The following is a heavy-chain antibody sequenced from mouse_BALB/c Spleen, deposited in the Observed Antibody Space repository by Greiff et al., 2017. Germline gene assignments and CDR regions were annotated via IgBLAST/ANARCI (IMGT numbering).Heavy chain of an antibody. CDR3: ARDGSSYFDY. CDR1: GFTFSSYA. J-gene: IGHJ2*01. D-gene: IGHD1-1*01. CDR2: ISSGGST. V-gene: IGHV5-6-5*01. Sequence: EVQRVESGGGLVKPGGSLKLSCAASGFTFSSYAMSWVRQTPEKRLEWVASISSGGSTYYPDSVKGRFTISRDNARNILYLQMSSLRSEDTAMYYCARDGSSYFDYWGQGTTLTVSS.